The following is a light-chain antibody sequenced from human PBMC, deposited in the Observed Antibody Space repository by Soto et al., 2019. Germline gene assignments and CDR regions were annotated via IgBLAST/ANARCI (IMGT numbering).Light chain of an antibody. J-gene: IGKJ1*01. CDR1: QAIRTA. CDR2: AAS. CDR3: QQSYSTPPWT. Sequence: IQLTQSPSSLSASVGDGVTITCRASQAIRTALGWYQQRPGKVPKLLIYAASSLQSGVPSRFSGSGSGTDFTLTISSLQPEDFATYYCQQSYSTPPWTFGQGTKVDI. V-gene: IGKV1-39*01.